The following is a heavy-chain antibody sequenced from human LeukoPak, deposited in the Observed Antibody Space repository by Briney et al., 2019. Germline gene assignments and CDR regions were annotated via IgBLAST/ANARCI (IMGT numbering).Heavy chain of an antibody. D-gene: IGHD4-17*01. CDR2: IKQDGSEK. CDR1: GFTFSSHW. CDR3: AKDYGLE. Sequence: GGSLRLSCAASGFTFSSHWMSWVRQAPGKGLEWVANIKQDGSEKNYVDSVKGRFTISRDNAKNSLYLQMNSLRAEDTAVYYCAKDYGLEWGQGTLVTVSS. J-gene: IGHJ4*02. V-gene: IGHV3-7*01.